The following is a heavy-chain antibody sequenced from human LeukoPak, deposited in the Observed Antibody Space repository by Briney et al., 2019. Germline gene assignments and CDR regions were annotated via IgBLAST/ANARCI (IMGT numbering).Heavy chain of an antibody. CDR2: ISAYNGNT. Sequence: ASVKVSCTASGGTFSSYGISWVRQAPGQGLEWMGWISAYNGNTDYAQKLQGRVTMTTDTSTSTAYMELRSLRSDDTAVYYCARDLDQYSGRFGGFGHDFWGQGTLVTVSS. D-gene: IGHD1-26*01. J-gene: IGHJ4*02. CDR3: ARDLDQYSGRFGGFGHDF. CDR1: GGTFSSYG. V-gene: IGHV1-18*01.